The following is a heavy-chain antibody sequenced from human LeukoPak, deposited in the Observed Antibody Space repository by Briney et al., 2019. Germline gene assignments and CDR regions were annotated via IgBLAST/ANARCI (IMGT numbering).Heavy chain of an antibody. CDR1: GVSITNFY. J-gene: IGHJ6*04. Sequence: PSETLSLTCTVSGVSITNFYWSWVRRPPGKGLEWIGYIYTSGTSNYNPSLQSRVIMSLDKSKNQSPLGLSHGTAADTAVYVCACLKVSVVRGAISYEMDVWGKGTTVTVSS. V-gene: IGHV4-4*09. CDR2: IYTSGTS. CDR3: ACLKVSVVRGAISYEMDV. D-gene: IGHD4-23*01.